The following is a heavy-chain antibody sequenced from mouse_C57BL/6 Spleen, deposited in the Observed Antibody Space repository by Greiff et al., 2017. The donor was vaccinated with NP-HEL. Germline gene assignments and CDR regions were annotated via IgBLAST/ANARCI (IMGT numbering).Heavy chain of an antibody. CDR1: GYSFTDYN. J-gene: IGHJ1*03. CDR2: INPNYGTT. V-gene: IGHV1-39*01. Sequence: VQLKESGPELVKPGASVKISCKASGYSFTDYNMNWVKQSNGKSLEWIGVINPNYGTTSYNQKFKGKATLTVDQASSTAYMQLNSLTSEDSAVYYCARRTTVPYWYFDVWGTGTTVTVSS. CDR3: ARRTTVPYWYFDV. D-gene: IGHD1-1*01.